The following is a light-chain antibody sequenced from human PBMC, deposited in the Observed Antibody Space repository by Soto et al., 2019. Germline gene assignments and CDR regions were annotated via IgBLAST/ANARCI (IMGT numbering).Light chain of an antibody. CDR2: GAS. CDR1: QSLDSSF. Sequence: TGLTQSPGTLSLYPGEGATLSCRASQSLDSSFLAWYQQKPGQAPRLLIYGASNRATGIPDRFSGSGSGTDFTLTISSLEPEDSAVYYCQQYGISPETYGQGTKVDIK. CDR3: QQYGISPET. V-gene: IGKV3-20*01. J-gene: IGKJ1*01.